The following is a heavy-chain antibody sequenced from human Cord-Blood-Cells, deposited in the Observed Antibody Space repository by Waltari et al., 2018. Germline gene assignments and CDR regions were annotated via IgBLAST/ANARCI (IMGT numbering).Heavy chain of an antibody. V-gene: IGHV2-70*04. J-gene: IGHJ3*02. CDR2: IDWDDYK. CDR3: ARSYSSSWYAFDI. D-gene: IGHD6-13*01. CDR1: GFSLSTSGMR. Sequence: QVTLKESGPALVKPTQTLTLTCTFPGFSLSTSGMRVRWIRQPPGKALEWLARIDWDDYKFYSTSLKTRLTISKDTSKNQVVLTMTNMDPVDTATYYCARSYSSSWYAFDIWGQGTMVTVSS.